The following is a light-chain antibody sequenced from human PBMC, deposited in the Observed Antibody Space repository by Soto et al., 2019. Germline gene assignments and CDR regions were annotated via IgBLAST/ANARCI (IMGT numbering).Light chain of an antibody. J-gene: IGKJ2*01. CDR2: AAA. Sequence: IRMTQSPSSFSASTGDRVTITCRASQGISSYLAWYQQKPGKAPKLLIYAAATLQRGAPSRFSASGSGTDFTLTISRLQSEDFATYYCQQYLSYPYTFGQGTKLEI. CDR3: QQYLSYPYT. V-gene: IGKV1-8*01. CDR1: QGISSY.